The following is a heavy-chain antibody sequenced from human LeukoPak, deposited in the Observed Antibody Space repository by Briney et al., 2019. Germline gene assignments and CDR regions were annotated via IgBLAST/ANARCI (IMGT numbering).Heavy chain of an antibody. CDR3: ARDRSGILGYYYNGMDV. CDR1: GYTFTSNY. CDR2: INPNSGVT. J-gene: IGHJ6*02. V-gene: IGHV1-2*06. D-gene: IGHD3-10*01. Sequence: ASVKVSCKASGYTFTSNYIHWVRQAPGQGLEWVGRINPNSGVTNYAQKFQGRVTMTRHTSITTAHMELSRLRSDDTAVYYCARDRSGILGYYYNGMDVWGQGTTVTVSS.